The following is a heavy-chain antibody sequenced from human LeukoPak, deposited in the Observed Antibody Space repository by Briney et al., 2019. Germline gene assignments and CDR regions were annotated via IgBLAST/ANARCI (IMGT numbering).Heavy chain of an antibody. J-gene: IGHJ4*02. CDR1: GFTFSSYS. CDR2: ISGSGGST. Sequence: GGSLRLSCAASGFTFSSYSMSWVRQAPGKGLEWVSAISGSGGSTYYADSVKGRFTISRDNSKNTLYLQMNSLRAEDTAVYYCAKQGWAPVYFDYWGQGTLVTVSS. V-gene: IGHV3-23*01. CDR3: AKQGWAPVYFDY. D-gene: IGHD5-24*01.